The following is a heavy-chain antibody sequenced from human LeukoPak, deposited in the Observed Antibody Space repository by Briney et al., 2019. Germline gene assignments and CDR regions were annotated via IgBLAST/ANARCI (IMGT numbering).Heavy chain of an antibody. CDR1: GVTLSSSA. J-gene: IGHJ4*02. Sequence: GGSLRLSCAASGVTLSSSALNWVRRAPGKGLEWVSTISGSGGSTYYADSVKGRFTISRDTSKNTLYLQMNSLRVEDTAVYYCAKAGAGSWYYFDYWGQGTLVTVSS. CDR2: ISGSGGST. V-gene: IGHV3-23*01. CDR3: AKAGAGSWYYFDY. D-gene: IGHD6-13*01.